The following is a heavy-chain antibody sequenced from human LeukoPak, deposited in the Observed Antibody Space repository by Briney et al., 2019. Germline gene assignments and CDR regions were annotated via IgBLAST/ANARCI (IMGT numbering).Heavy chain of an antibody. V-gene: IGHV3-30-3*01. D-gene: IGHD4-17*01. Sequence: GGSLRLSCAASGFTFSSYTMHWVRQAPGKGLEWVAVISYDGSNKYYADSVKGRFTISRDNSKNTLFLQMNSLTTEDTVVYYCAREVGGDYVFDYWGQGTLVTVSS. CDR3: AREVGGDYVFDY. CDR2: ISYDGSNK. J-gene: IGHJ4*02. CDR1: GFTFSSYT.